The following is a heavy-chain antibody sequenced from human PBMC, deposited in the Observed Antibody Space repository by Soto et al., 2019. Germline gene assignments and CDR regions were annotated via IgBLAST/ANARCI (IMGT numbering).Heavy chain of an antibody. D-gene: IGHD3-10*01. CDR2: ISAYNGNT. CDR3: ARDDYYGSGVYYFDY. V-gene: IGHV1-18*01. CDR1: GYTFTSYG. J-gene: IGHJ4*02. Sequence: ASVKVSCKASGYTFTSYGISWVRQAPGQGLEWMGWISAYNGNTNYAQKPQGRVTMTTDTSTSTAYMELRSLRSDDTAVYYCARDDYYGSGVYYFDYWGQGTLVTVS.